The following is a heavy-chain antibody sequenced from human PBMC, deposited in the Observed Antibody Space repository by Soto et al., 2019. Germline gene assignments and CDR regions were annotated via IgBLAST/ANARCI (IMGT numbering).Heavy chain of an antibody. D-gene: IGHD2-21*02. CDR3: ASYRVVVTAIPGSWFDP. Sequence: GGSLRLSCAASGFTFSSYAMHWVRQAPGKGLEWVAVISYDGSNKYYADSVKGRSTISRDNSKNTLYLQMNSLRAEDTAVYYCASYRVVVTAIPGSWFDPWGQGTLVTVSS. CDR2: ISYDGSNK. CDR1: GFTFSSYA. J-gene: IGHJ5*02. V-gene: IGHV3-30-3*01.